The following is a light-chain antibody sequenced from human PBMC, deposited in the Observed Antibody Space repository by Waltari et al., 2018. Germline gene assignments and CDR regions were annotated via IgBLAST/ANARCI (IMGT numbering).Light chain of an antibody. CDR2: DAS. V-gene: IGKV3-11*01. CDR3: QQRTDWLWT. CDR1: HSISKF. J-gene: IGKJ1*01. Sequence: EVVLTQSPATLSLSPGERATLSCRASHSISKFLAWYQQRPGQAPRLLIYDASDMPPGIPARFSGSGSGTDFTLTISSLEPEDFAVYYCQQRTDWLWTFGQGTKVEIK.